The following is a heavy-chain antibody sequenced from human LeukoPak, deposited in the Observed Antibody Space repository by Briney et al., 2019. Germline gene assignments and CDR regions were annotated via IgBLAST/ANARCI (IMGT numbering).Heavy chain of an antibody. CDR3: ARFRAGVGEPYGDY. J-gene: IGHJ4*02. CDR1: GYTFTSYD. V-gene: IGHV1-18*01. D-gene: IGHD3-10*01. Sequence: ASVKVSCKASGYTFTSYDINWVRQATGQGLEWMGWISAYNGNTNYAQKFQGRVTMTTDTSTSTAHMELRSLRSDDTAVYYCARFRAGVGEPYGDYWGQGTLVTVSS. CDR2: ISAYNGNT.